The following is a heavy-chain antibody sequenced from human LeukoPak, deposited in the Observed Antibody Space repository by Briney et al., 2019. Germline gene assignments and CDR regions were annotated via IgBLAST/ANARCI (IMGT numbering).Heavy chain of an antibody. J-gene: IGHJ4*02. CDR3: ARGAPGSYCSGGSCPYFDY. CDR1: GYTFTSYD. D-gene: IGHD2-15*01. V-gene: IGHV1-8*01. CDR2: VNPNSGHT. Sequence: ASVKVSCKASGYTFTSYDVNWVRQATGQGLEWMGWVNPNSGHTGYAQKFQGRVTMTTNASISTAYMELSSLRSEDTAVYYCARGAPGSYCSGGSCPYFDYWGQGTLVSVSS.